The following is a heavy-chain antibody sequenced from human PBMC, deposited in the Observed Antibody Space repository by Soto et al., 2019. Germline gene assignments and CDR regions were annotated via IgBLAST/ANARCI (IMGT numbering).Heavy chain of an antibody. CDR3: AKGDIVIVPSARYYQFYRNDV. J-gene: IGHJ6*02. Sequence: SVKVSCKASGGTFSSYAISWVRQAPGQGLEWMGGIIPIFGTANYAQKFQGRVTITADESTSTAYMELSSLRSEDTAVYYCAKGDIVIVPSARYYQFYRNDVWGQRTTVTVPS. D-gene: IGHD2-2*01. CDR1: GGTFSSYA. CDR2: IIPIFGTA. V-gene: IGHV1-69*13.